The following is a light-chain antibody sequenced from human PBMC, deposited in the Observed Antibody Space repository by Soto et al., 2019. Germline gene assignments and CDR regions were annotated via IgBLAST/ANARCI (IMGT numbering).Light chain of an antibody. Sequence: QSSLTQTAYPAGAPSPSSPPSSTGTNSYVGGFTSVSWYQLRPGTAPKLILYDVVDRPSGVSYRFSGSKSGNTASLTISGLQAADEADYFCSSYTSTMTNVFGSGSKVTVL. CDR3: SSYTSTMTNV. J-gene: IGLJ1*01. CDR2: DVV. V-gene: IGLV2-14*03. CDR1: NSYVGGFTS.